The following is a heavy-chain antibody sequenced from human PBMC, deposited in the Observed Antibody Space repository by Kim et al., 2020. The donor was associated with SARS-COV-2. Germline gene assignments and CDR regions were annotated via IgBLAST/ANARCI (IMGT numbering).Heavy chain of an antibody. Sequence: ASVKVSCKASGYTFTGYYMHWVRQAPGQGLEWMGRINPNSGGTNYAQKFQGRVTMTRDTSISTAYMELSRLRSDDTAVYYCARDLKAAAGNYYYYGMDVWGQGTTVTVSS. CDR3: ARDLKAAAGNYYYYGMDV. D-gene: IGHD6-13*01. J-gene: IGHJ6*02. V-gene: IGHV1-2*06. CDR2: INPNSGGT. CDR1: GYTFTGYY.